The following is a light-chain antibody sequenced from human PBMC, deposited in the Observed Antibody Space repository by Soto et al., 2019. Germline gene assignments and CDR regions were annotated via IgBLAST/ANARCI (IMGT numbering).Light chain of an antibody. J-gene: IGKJ4*01. CDR2: GAS. CDR1: QRISSN. CDR3: QQYDNWPLT. Sequence: DIVLTQSPGTLSLSPGERATLSXRARQRISSNLAWYQQKPGQAPRXXIYGASTRATGIPARFSGSGAGTEFTLTISSLQSEDFAVYYCQQYDNWPLTFGGGTKVDIK. V-gene: IGKV3-15*01.